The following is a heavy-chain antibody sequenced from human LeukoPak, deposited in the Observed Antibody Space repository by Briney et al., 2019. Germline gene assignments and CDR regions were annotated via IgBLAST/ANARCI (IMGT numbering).Heavy chain of an antibody. D-gene: IGHD1/OR15-1a*01. CDR1: GFTFSDYS. CDR3: ARDKESNNIRTYMDV. J-gene: IGHJ6*03. Sequence: HPGGSLRLSCAASGFTFSDYSMNWVRQAPGKGLQWVAFIRYDGSNKYYADSVKGRFTISRDNSKNTLYLQMNSLRAEDTAVYYCARDKESNNIRTYMDVWGKGTTVTVSS. CDR2: IRYDGSNK. V-gene: IGHV3-30*02.